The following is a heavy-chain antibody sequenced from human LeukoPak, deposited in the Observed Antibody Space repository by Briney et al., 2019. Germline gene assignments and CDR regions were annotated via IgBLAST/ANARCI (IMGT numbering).Heavy chain of an antibody. CDR2: IYPDDSDT. J-gene: IGHJ2*01. CDR3: ARRGWGSTDWYLDL. CDR1: GYTFTNYW. D-gene: IGHD7-27*01. V-gene: IGHV5-51*01. Sequence: GESLKISCKGSGYTFTNYWIVWVRQMPGKGLEGMGIIYPDDSDTKYSPSFQGQVTISADRSISTAYLQWSSLQASDTAMYYCARRGWGSTDWYLDLWGRGTLVTVSS.